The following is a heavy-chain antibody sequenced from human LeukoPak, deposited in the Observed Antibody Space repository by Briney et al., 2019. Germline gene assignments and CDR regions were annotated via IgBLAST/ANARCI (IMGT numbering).Heavy chain of an antibody. CDR3: EKDSHLDV. CDR2: IHSTGNS. J-gene: IGHJ6*02. D-gene: IGHD2-15*01. Sequence: SETLSLTCTVAGGSISGTDLYWGWIRQLPGKGLEWIGNIHSTGNSFCNPSLKSRVTISIDTSKNQFSLKLSSVTAADTAVYYCEKDSHLDVWGHGTTVTVSS. V-gene: IGHV4-39*01. CDR1: GGSISGTDLY.